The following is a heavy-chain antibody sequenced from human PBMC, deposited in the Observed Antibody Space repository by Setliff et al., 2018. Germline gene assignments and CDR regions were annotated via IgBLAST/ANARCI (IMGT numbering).Heavy chain of an antibody. CDR3: ARLRGGYRNNDQFDY. J-gene: IGHJ4*02. CDR1: GGSISGSTYY. D-gene: IGHD5-12*01. CDR2: IYYTGKT. V-gene: IGHV4-39*01. Sequence: SETLSLTCTVSGGSISGSTYYWGWIRQPPGKGLEWIGTIYYTGKTHYNPSLKSRVLISVDTSKNQFSLNVSYVTAADTAVYYCARLRGGYRNNDQFDYWGQGTQVTVSS.